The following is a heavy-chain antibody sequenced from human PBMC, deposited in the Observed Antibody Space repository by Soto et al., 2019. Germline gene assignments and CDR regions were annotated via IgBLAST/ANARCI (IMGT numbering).Heavy chain of an antibody. V-gene: IGHV4-59*08. CDR1: GGSISSYY. D-gene: IGHD2-15*01. CDR2: IYYSGST. Sequence: SETLSLTCTVSGGSISSYYWSWIRQPPGKGLEWNGYIYYSGSTNYNPSLKSRVTISVDTSKNQFSLKLSSVTAADTAVYYCARLWGEGYCSGGSCYSNDFWGQGILVTVSS. CDR3: ARLWGEGYCSGGSCYSNDF. J-gene: IGHJ4*02.